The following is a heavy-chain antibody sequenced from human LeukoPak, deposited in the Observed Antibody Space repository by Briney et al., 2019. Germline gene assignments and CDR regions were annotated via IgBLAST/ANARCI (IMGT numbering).Heavy chain of an antibody. D-gene: IGHD3-10*01. CDR1: GGSISSYY. CDR2: IYYSGST. J-gene: IGHJ4*02. V-gene: IGHV4-59*12. Sequence: PSETLSLTCTVSGGSISSYYWSWIRQPPGKGLEWIGYIYYSGSTNYNPSLKSRVTMSVDTSKNQFSLKLSSVTAADTAVYYCAREGEDYFDYWGQGTLVTVSS. CDR3: AREGEDYFDY.